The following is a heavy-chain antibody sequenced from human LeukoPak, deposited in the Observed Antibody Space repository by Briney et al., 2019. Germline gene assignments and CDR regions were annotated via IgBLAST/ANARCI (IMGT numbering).Heavy chain of an antibody. CDR3: ARLGFCRGDNCLDDY. V-gene: IGHV4-59*08. J-gene: IGHJ4*02. D-gene: IGHD2-15*01. CDR2: IYYTGGT. Sequence: SETLSLTCTVSGGSMSPYYWSWMRQPPGKGLEYVGYIYYTGGTNYNPSLNSRVTVSLDTSKNQFPLKLSSVTATDTAVYYCARLGFCRGDNCLDDYWGQRTPVTVSS. CDR1: GGSMSPYY.